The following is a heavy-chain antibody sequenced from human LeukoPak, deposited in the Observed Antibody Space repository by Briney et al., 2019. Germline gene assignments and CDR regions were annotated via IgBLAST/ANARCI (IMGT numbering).Heavy chain of an antibody. V-gene: IGHV3-21*01. J-gene: IGHJ4*02. D-gene: IGHD3-3*01. CDR1: GFTFSSYS. CDR2: ISSSSSYI. CDR3: ARGGYDFFGQDFDY. Sequence: PGGSLRLSCAASGFTFSSYSMNWVRQAPGKGLEWVSSISSSSSYIYYAGSVKGRFTISRDNAKNSLYLQMNSLRAEDTAVYYCARGGYDFFGQDFDYWGQGTLVTVSS.